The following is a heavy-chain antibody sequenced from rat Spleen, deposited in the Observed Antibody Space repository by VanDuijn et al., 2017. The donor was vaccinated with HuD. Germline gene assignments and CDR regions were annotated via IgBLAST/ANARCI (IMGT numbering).Heavy chain of an antibody. D-gene: IGHD1-8*01. J-gene: IGHJ2*01. CDR3: ARTDSSYRLYYFDY. Sequence: EVQLVESGGGLVQPGRSLKLSCAASGFTFSNHGMAWVRQAPSKGLEWVATISYDGAATYYRDSVKGRFTISRDNAKSTLYLQMDSLRSEDTATYYCARTDSSYRLYYFDYWGQGVMVTVSS. CDR2: ISYDGAAT. V-gene: IGHV5-29*01. CDR1: GFTFSNHG.